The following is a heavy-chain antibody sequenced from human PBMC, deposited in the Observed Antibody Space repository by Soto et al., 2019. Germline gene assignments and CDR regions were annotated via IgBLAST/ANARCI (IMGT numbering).Heavy chain of an antibody. Sequence: GGSLRLSCAASGFTFSDYPMHWVRQAPGKGLEWVAVISYDGRVKYYVDSVKGRFTISRDDSKNTLYLQMNSLRVDDTAVYYCGRDFIGGPRDYFDYGGRGTLDPASS. J-gene: IGHJ4*02. CDR3: GRDFIGGPRDYFDY. V-gene: IGHV3-30*04. D-gene: IGHD3-10*01. CDR1: GFTFSDYP. CDR2: ISYDGRVK.